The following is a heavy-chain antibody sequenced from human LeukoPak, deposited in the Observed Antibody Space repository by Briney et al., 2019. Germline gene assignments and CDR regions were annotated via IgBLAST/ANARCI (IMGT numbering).Heavy chain of an antibody. CDR3: ASGSYYPYYYYMDV. Sequence: WASVKVSCKASGGTFSSYAISWVRQAPGQGLEWMGGIIPIFGTANYAQKFQGRVTITADESTSTAYMELSSLRSEDTAVYYCASGSYYPYYYYMDVWGKGTTVTISS. D-gene: IGHD1-26*01. CDR2: IIPIFGTA. V-gene: IGHV1-69*01. CDR1: GGTFSSYA. J-gene: IGHJ6*03.